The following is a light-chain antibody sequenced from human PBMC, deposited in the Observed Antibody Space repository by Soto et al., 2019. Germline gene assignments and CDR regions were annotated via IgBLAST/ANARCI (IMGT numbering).Light chain of an antibody. V-gene: IGLV2-14*01. CDR2: EVS. CDR3: SSYTRSATWV. Sequence: QSALTQPASVSGSPGQSITISCTGTSSDVGGFNYVSWYQKHPGKAPKLMVYEVSNRPSGVSNRFSGFKSGNTASLTISGLQTEDEADYYCSSYTRSATWVFGGGTKLTVL. J-gene: IGLJ3*02. CDR1: SSDVGGFNY.